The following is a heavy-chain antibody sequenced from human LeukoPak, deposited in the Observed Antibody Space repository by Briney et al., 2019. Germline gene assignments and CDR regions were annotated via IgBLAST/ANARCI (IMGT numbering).Heavy chain of an antibody. J-gene: IGHJ4*02. V-gene: IGHV1-24*01. Sequence: ASVKVCCKVFGYTLNELSMHWVRQAPGKGLEWMGGSDPEDGETIYAQNFQGRVTMTEDTSTDTAYMELSSLRSEDTAVYYCATGEGSVGAIILYDYWGQGTLVAVSS. CDR2: SDPEDGET. D-gene: IGHD1-26*01. CDR1: GYTLNELS. CDR3: ATGEGSVGAIILYDY.